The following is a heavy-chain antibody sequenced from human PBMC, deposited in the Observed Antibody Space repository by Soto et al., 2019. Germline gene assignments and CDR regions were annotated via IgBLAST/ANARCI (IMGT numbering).Heavy chain of an antibody. CDR3: ARAGDGGYYYDSSGYLFDY. D-gene: IGHD3-22*01. CDR2: IYYSGST. Sequence: ASETLSLTCTVSGGSISSYYWSWIRQPPGKGLEWIGYIYYSGSTNYNPSLKSRVTISVDTSKNQFSLKLSSVTAADTAVYYCARAGDGGYYYDSSGYLFDYWGQGTLVTVSS. V-gene: IGHV4-59*01. J-gene: IGHJ4*02. CDR1: GGSISSYY.